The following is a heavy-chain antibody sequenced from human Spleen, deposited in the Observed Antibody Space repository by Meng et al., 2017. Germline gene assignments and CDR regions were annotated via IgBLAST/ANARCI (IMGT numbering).Heavy chain of an antibody. CDR3: ARGPTTMAHDFDY. Sequence: QVQLQQWDAGLLKPSETLSLTCVVSGGSFSDYYWSWIRQPPGKGLEWIGEINHSGSTNYNPSLESRATISVDTSQNNLSLKLSSVTAADSAVHYCARGPTTMAHDFDYWGQGTLVTVSS. J-gene: IGHJ4*02. CDR1: GGSFSDYY. V-gene: IGHV4-34*01. CDR2: INHSGST. D-gene: IGHD4-11*01.